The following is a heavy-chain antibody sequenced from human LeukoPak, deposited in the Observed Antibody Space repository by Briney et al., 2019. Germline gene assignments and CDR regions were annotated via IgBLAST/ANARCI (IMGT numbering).Heavy chain of an antibody. Sequence: ASVKVSCKASGGTFSSYAISWVRQAPGQGLEWMGGIIPIFGTANYAQKFQGRVTITTDESTSTAYMELSSLRSEDTAVYYCARGWSSSSDLDHWGQGTLVTVSS. J-gene: IGHJ4*02. CDR1: GGTFSSYA. CDR2: IIPIFGTA. V-gene: IGHV1-69*05. D-gene: IGHD6-6*01. CDR3: ARGWSSSSDLDH.